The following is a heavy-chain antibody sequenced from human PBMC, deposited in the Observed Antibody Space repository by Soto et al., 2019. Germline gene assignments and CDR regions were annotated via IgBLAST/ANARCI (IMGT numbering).Heavy chain of an antibody. CDR1: GFAFSAYA. J-gene: IGHJ4*02. CDR3: AKGRTFFDF. CDR2: ISDSDGGT. Sequence: GGSLRLSCAAAGFAFSAYAMTWVRQAPGKGLEWVSDISDSDGGTHYADSVKGRFTISRDNAKNTLYLQMDRLRVEDAAVYYCAKGRTFFDFWGQGTLVTVSS. V-gene: IGHV3-23*01.